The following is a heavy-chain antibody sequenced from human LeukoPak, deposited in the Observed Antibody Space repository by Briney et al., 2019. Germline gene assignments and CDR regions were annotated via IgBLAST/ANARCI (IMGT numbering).Heavy chain of an antibody. CDR2: INPNNGGT. V-gene: IGHV1-2*02. D-gene: IGHD6-13*01. Sequence: GASVKVSCKASGYTLTGYYMHWVRQAPGQGLEWMGWINPNNGGTSYAQKFQGRVTMTRDTSITTAYMELPSLTSDDTAVYYCARGYSSPVPNFDYWGQGTLVTVSS. CDR3: ARGYSSPVPNFDY. CDR1: GYTLTGYY. J-gene: IGHJ4*02.